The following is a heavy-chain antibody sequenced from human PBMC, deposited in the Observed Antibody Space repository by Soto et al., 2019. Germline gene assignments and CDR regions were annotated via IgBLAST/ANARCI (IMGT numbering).Heavy chain of an antibody. CDR2: IDLSESYT. J-gene: IGHJ4*02. V-gene: IGHV5-10-1*01. CDR3: ATQGLTTYYFGY. CDR1: GYSFASQL. Sequence: GESLNISCKVSGYSFASQLISWVRQVPGKGQEWMGRIDLSESYTTYNPSFQGHVTFSADKSITTAYLQWRSLEASDTAIYYCATQGLTTYYFGYWGQGTLVTVSS.